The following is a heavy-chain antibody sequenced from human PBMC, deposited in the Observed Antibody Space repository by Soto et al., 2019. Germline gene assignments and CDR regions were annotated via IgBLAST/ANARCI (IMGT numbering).Heavy chain of an antibody. CDR1: GFTFDDYA. CDR2: ISWNSGYK. D-gene: IGHD6-13*01. CDR3: AKGGSAALIAAAGTDNWFDP. J-gene: IGHJ5*02. V-gene: IGHV3-9*01. Sequence: EVHLLESGGGSVQPGRSLRLSCAASGFTFDDYAMYWVRQAPGKGLEWVSGISWNSGYKRYAGSVKGRCAISRDNAKNYLYLEMHSLRADDTDLYYCAKGGSAALIAAAGTDNWFDPWGQGTQVTVSP.